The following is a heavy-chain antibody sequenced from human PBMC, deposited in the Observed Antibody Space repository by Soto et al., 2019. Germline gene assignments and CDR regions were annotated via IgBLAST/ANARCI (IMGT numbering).Heavy chain of an antibody. Sequence: SVKVSCKASGGTFSSYAISWVRQAPGQGLEWMGGIIPIFGTANYAQKFQGRVTITADESTSTAYMELSSLRSEDTAVYYCARVGKYDLDKYSSSGWGQGTLVTVSS. CDR3: ARVGKYDLDKYSSSG. V-gene: IGHV1-69*13. CDR2: IIPIFGTA. D-gene: IGHD6-13*01. CDR1: GGTFSSYA. J-gene: IGHJ4*02.